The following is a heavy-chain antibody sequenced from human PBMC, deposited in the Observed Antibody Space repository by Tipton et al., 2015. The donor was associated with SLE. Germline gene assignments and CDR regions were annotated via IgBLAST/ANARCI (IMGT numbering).Heavy chain of an antibody. CDR1: GFSFGEYA. Sequence: LRLSCSASGFSFGEYAIHWVRQTPGKGLEWIGYIHYNRDTNYHPSLKSRVTISVDTSKNQLSLKLTSVTAADTAVYYCARGWVVADDFWGQGTLVTVSS. V-gene: IGHV4-59*01. CDR2: IHYNRDT. J-gene: IGHJ4*02. CDR3: ARGWVVADDF. D-gene: IGHD2-15*01.